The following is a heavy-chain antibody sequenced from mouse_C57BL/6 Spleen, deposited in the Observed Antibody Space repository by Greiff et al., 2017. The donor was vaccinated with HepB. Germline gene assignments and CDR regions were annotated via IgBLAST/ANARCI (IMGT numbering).Heavy chain of an antibody. CDR2: ISDGGSYT. D-gene: IGHD1-1*01. J-gene: IGHJ3*01. CDR1: GFTFSSYA. CDR3: ARDLYYYGSGFAY. Sequence: DVQLVESGGGLVKPGGSLKLSCAASGFTFSSYAMSWVRQTPEKRLEWVATISDGGSYTYYPDNVKGRFTISRDNAKNNPYLQMSHLKSEDTAMYYCARDLYYYGSGFAYWGQGTLVTVSA. V-gene: IGHV5-4*01.